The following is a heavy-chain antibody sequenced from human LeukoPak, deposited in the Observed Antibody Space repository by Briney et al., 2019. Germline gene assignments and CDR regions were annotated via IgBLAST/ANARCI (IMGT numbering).Heavy chain of an antibody. CDR3: TRIWFGESHFDY. D-gene: IGHD3-10*01. CDR1: GFTLGDYS. V-gene: IGHV3-49*04. CDR2: IRSKAYGGTT. Sequence: RSLRLSCTASGFTLGDYSMSWVRPPPGEGRGWVGFIRSKAYGGTTEYAASVKGRFTISRDDSKSIAYLQMNSLKTEDTAVYYCTRIWFGESHFDYWGQGTLVTVSS. J-gene: IGHJ4*02.